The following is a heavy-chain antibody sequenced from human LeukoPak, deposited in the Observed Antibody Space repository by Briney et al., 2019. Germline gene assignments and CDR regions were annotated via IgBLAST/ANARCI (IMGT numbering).Heavy chain of an antibody. CDR3: TTEYYYGSGSPTGPFDY. D-gene: IGHD3-10*01. CDR2: IKSKTDGGTT. CDR1: GFTFSNAW. V-gene: IGHV3-15*01. Sequence: GGSLRLSCAASGFTFSNAWMSWVRQAPGKGLEWVGRIKSKTDGGTTDYAAPVKGRFTISRDDSKNTLYLQMNSPKTEDTAVYYCTTEYYYGSGSPTGPFDYWGQGTLVTVSS. J-gene: IGHJ4*02.